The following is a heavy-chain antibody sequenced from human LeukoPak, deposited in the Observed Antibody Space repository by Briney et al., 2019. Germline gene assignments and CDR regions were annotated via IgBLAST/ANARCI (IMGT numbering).Heavy chain of an antibody. CDR2: IYYSGTT. D-gene: IGHD6-19*01. CDR3: ARRRYPRYSSALFDY. CDR1: GGSISSSTYF. Sequence: PSETLSLTCTVSGGSISSSTYFWGWIRQPPGKGLECIGSIYYSGTTYYNPSLKSRVTISVDTSNNQFSLKLSSVTAADTAVYYCARRRYPRYSSALFDYWGQGPRSPSPQ. V-gene: IGHV4-39*01. J-gene: IGHJ4*02.